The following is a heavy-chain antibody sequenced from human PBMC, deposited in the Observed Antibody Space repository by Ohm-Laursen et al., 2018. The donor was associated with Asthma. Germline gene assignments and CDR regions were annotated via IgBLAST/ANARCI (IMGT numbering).Heavy chain of an antibody. CDR2: ISSDGSNK. J-gene: IGHJ4*02. Sequence: SLRLSCAASGFTFSDYGMHWVRQAPGKGLEWVAIISSDGSNKFHAESVKGRITPSRDNSKNTLYLEMNSLRAEDTAVYYCARRSKICYDTSRCFFDYWGQGTLVTVSS. CDR1: GFTFSDYG. D-gene: IGHD2-2*01. V-gene: IGHV3-30*03. CDR3: ARRSKICYDTSRCFFDY.